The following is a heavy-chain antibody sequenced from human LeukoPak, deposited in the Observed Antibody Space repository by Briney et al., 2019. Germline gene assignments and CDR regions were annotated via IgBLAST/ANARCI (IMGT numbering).Heavy chain of an antibody. J-gene: IGHJ3*01. V-gene: IGHV4-59*01. Sequence: PSETLSLTCAVSGGSISSYYWSWIRQPPGKGLEWIGDIYYSGSTNYNPSLKSRVTISVDTSKNQFSLKLSSVTAADPALYSCASGFRGRFVFGSGTSAFDVWGQGTMVTVSS. CDR3: ASGFRGRFVFGSGTSAFDV. CDR1: GGSISSYY. D-gene: IGHD3-3*01. CDR2: IYYSGST.